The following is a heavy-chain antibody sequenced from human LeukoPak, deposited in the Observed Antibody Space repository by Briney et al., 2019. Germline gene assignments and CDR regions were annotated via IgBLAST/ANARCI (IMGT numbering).Heavy chain of an antibody. Sequence: GESLKISCKGSGYSFTNYWIGWVRQMPGKVLELMGIIYPGDCDTRYSPSFQGQVTISAGKSISTAYLQWSSLKASDTAMYYCARLYRESDYYDSSGYLDYWGQGTLVTVSS. D-gene: IGHD3-22*01. CDR1: GYSFTNYW. CDR3: ARLYRESDYYDSSGYLDY. J-gene: IGHJ4*02. CDR2: IYPGDCDT. V-gene: IGHV5-51*01.